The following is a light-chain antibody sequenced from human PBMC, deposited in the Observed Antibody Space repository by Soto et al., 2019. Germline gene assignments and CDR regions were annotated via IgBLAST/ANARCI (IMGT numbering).Light chain of an antibody. V-gene: IGLV1-44*01. CDR3: ASWDDSLSGVL. J-gene: IGLJ2*01. CDR2: NNH. Sequence: QYVLTQSPSASGTPGQRVTISCSGSSSNIGSNPVHWYQQLPGSAPKLLIHNNHQRPAGVPDRFSASKSGTSASLAIGGLQSEDEADYYCASWDDSLSGVLFGGGTKLTVL. CDR1: SSNIGSNP.